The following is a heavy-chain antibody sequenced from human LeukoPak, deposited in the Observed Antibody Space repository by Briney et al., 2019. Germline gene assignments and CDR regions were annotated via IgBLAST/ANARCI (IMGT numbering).Heavy chain of an antibody. CDR3: AREGRLKYYDFWSGYSVLGSAGEIDY. Sequence: ASVKVSCKASGYTSTSYGISWVRQAPGQGLEWMGWISAYNGNTNYAQKLQGRVTMTTDTSTSTAYMELRSLRSDDTAVYYCAREGRLKYYDFWSGYSVLGSAGEIDYWGQGTLVTVSS. V-gene: IGHV1-18*01. CDR2: ISAYNGNT. D-gene: IGHD3-3*01. CDR1: GYTSTSYG. J-gene: IGHJ4*02.